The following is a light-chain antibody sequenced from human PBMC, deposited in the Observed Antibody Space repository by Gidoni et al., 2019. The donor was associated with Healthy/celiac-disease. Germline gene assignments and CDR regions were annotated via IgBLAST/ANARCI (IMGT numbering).Light chain of an antibody. Sequence: EIVLTQSPATLSLSTGERATLSCRASQSVSSYLAWYQQKPGQAPRLLIDDASNRATGIPARFSGSWSGTDFTLTSSSLEPEDFAVYYCQQRSNWPPPFGQGTRLEIK. CDR3: QQRSNWPPP. CDR2: DAS. CDR1: QSVSSY. V-gene: IGKV3-11*01. J-gene: IGKJ5*01.